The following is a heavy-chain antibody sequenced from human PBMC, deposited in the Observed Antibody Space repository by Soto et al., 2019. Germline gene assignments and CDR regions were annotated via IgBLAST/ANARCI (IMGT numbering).Heavy chain of an antibody. CDR2: IIPIFGTA. J-gene: IGHJ4*02. D-gene: IGHD3-22*01. Sequence: GASVKVSFKASGGTFSSYAISWLRQAPGQGLEWMGGIIPIFGTANYAQKFQGRVTITADESTSTAYMELSSLRSEDTAVYYCARVTRSDSSGYSLYYFDYWGQGTLVTVSS. CDR3: ARVTRSDSSGYSLYYFDY. CDR1: GGTFSSYA. V-gene: IGHV1-69*13.